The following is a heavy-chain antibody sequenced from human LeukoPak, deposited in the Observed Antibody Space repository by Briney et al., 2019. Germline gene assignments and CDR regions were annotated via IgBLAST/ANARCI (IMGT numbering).Heavy chain of an antibody. D-gene: IGHD3-16*01. CDR1: GGSISSYY. V-gene: IGHV4-59*01. Sequence: PSETLSLTCTVSGGSISSYYWSWIRQPPGKGLEWIGYIYYSGSTNYNPSLKSRVTISVDTSKNQFSLKLSSVTAADTAVYYCARRRLGESYDYWGQGTLVTVSS. J-gene: IGHJ4*02. CDR3: ARRRLGESYDY. CDR2: IYYSGST.